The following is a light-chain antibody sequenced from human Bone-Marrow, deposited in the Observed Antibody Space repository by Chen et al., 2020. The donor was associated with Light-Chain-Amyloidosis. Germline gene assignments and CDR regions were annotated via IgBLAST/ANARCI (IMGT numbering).Light chain of an antibody. Sequence: SYELTQPPSVSVSPGQTARITCSGDDLPTKYAYWYQQKPGQAPVLVIHRDTDRPSGISERFYGSSSGTTAKLTISGVQAEDEAYYHCQSADSSGTYEVIFGGGTKLTVL. CDR2: RDT. CDR3: QSADSSGTYEVI. J-gene: IGLJ2*01. V-gene: IGLV3-25*03. CDR1: DLPTKY.